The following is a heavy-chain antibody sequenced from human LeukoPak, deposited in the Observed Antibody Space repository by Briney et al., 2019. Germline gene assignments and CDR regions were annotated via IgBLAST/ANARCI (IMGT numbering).Heavy chain of an antibody. CDR2: ISFSSSYI. J-gene: IGHJ4*02. CDR1: GFTFSSYS. CDR3: AKSYKVIVEGYKSGYYFDY. Sequence: GGSLRLSCAASGFTFSSYSMNWVRQAPGKGLEWVSSISFSSSYIYYADSVKGRFTISRDNAKNSLYLQMNSLRADDTAVYYCAKSYKVIVEGYKSGYYFDYWGQGTLVTVSS. D-gene: IGHD3-22*01. V-gene: IGHV3-21*04.